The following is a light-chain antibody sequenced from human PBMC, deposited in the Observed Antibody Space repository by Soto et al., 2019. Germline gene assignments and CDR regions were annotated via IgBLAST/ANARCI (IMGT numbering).Light chain of an antibody. CDR1: SSNIGAGYD. J-gene: IGLJ2*01. CDR2: CNS. V-gene: IGLV1-40*01. Sequence: QSVLTQPPSLSGAPGQRVTISCTGSSSNIGAGYDVHWYQQLPGTAPKLLIYCNSNRPSGVPDRFSGSKSGTSASLAITGLQAEDEADYYCQSYDSSLSVVFGGGTKVTVL. CDR3: QSYDSSLSVV.